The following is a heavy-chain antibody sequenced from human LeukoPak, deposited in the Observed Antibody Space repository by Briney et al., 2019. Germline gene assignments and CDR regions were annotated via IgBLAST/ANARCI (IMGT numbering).Heavy chain of an antibody. Sequence: ASVKVPCKASGYTFTSYDINWVRQATGQGLEWMGWMNPNSGNTGYAQKFQGRVTMTRNTSISTAYMELSSLRSEDTAVYYCARRTQDYYDSSGLIDYWGQGTLVTVSS. J-gene: IGHJ4*02. D-gene: IGHD3-22*01. CDR1: GYTFTSYD. CDR2: MNPNSGNT. V-gene: IGHV1-8*01. CDR3: ARRTQDYYDSSGLIDY.